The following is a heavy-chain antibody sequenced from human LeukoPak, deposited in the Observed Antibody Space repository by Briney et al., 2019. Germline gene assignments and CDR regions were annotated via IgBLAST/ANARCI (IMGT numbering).Heavy chain of an antibody. D-gene: IGHD1-26*01. CDR3: ATDMGGTSRNGSYFPLDH. V-gene: IGHV3-23*01. CDR2: ISESVATT. CDR1: AFTLRNYA. J-gene: IGHJ4*02. Sequence: PGGSLRLSCEPSAFTLRNYAMSWVRQAPGKGLEWGSSISESVATTFYVNSVKRRFTISRDNSRKTLYLQMSSLRAEDTAVYYCATDMGGTSRNGSYFPLDHWGQGTLVTVSS.